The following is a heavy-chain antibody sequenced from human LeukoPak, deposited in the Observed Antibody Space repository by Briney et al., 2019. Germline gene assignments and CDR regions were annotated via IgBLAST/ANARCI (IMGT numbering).Heavy chain of an antibody. CDR2: ISYSGNT. Sequence: EASETLSLTCTVSGGSISAYFWSWIRQPPGRGLEWIGYISYSGNTDYNPSLKSRVTISVDTSKNQFSLKLTSVTAADTAVYYCARAQAAADHPNWFDPWGQGTLVTVSP. J-gene: IGHJ5*02. CDR3: ARAQAAADHPNWFDP. D-gene: IGHD6-13*01. CDR1: GGSISAYF. V-gene: IGHV4-59*01.